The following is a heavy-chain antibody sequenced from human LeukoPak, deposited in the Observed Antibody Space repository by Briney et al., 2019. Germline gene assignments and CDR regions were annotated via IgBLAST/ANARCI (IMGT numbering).Heavy chain of an antibody. CDR1: GYTFIGYY. CDR3: ARVDQARGYFFDY. CDR2: INPNSGGT. D-gene: IGHD3-10*01. V-gene: IGHV1-2*02. Sequence: ASVKVSCKASGYTFIGYYMHWIRQAPGQGLEYMGWINPNSGGTNYAQKFQGRVTMTRDTSISSAYLELSRLRSDDTAVYYCARVDQARGYFFDYWGQGTLITVSS. J-gene: IGHJ4*02.